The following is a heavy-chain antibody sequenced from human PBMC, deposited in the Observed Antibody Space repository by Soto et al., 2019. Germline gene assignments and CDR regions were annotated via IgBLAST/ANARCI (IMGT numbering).Heavy chain of an antibody. J-gene: IGHJ4*02. Sequence: VSVKVSCKASGYTFTDNGITWVRQAPGQGLEWMGWISCYNGDTKYAQKLQGRVTMTTDTSTSTAFMELRDLRADDTAVYFCARASTSGNYWHFYWGQGTLVTVSS. CDR3: ARASTSGNYWHFY. CDR1: GYTFTDNG. CDR2: ISCYNGDT. D-gene: IGHD3-10*01. V-gene: IGHV1-18*01.